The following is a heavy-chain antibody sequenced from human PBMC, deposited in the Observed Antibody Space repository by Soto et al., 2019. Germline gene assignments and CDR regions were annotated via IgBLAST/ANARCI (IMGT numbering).Heavy chain of an antibody. V-gene: IGHV4-4*02. CDR2: IHHSGRT. J-gene: IGHJ4*02. Sequence: QAQLQESGPGLVKPSGTLSLTCAVSGDSISSDKWWSWVRQPPGKGLEWIGEIHHSGRTNYNPSLKSLVTILVEKSKNQVSLELSSMTAADTAVYYCARGGDWQFDYWGQGTLVTVSS. CDR3: ARGGDWQFDY. CDR1: GDSISSDKW. D-gene: IGHD2-21*02.